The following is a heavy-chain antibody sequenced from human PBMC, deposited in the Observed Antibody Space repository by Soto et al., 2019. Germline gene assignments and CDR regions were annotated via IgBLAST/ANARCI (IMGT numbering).Heavy chain of an antibody. Sequence: PGGSLRLSCAASGFSFSSYAISWVRQAPGKGLEWVSAISGSGGSTYYADSVKSRCTISRDNSKNTLYLQMNSLRAEDTAVYYCAKTFLVTPNYYSYGMDVWGQGTTVTVSS. CDR3: AKTFLVTPNYYSYGMDV. J-gene: IGHJ6*02. CDR2: ISGSGGST. CDR1: GFSFSSYA. V-gene: IGHV3-23*01. D-gene: IGHD3-3*01.